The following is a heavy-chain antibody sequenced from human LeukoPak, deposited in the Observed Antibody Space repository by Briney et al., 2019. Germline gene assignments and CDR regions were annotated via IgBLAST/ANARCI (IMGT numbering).Heavy chain of an antibody. CDR1: GGTFSSYA. Sequence: VASAKVSCKASGGTFSSYAISWVRQAPGQGLEWMGGIIPIFGTANYAQKFQGRVTITADESTSTAYMELSSLRSEDTAVYYCARDRSSGYYAQDAFDIWGQGTMVTVSS. D-gene: IGHD3-22*01. V-gene: IGHV1-69*13. J-gene: IGHJ3*02. CDR2: IIPIFGTA. CDR3: ARDRSSGYYAQDAFDI.